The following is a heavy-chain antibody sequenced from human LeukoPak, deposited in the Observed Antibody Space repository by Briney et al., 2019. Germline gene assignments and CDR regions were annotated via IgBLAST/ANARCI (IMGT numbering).Heavy chain of an antibody. CDR3: ARSYSNHLFGMDV. J-gene: IGHJ6*02. V-gene: IGHV3-66*01. CDR2: IYSGGST. Sequence: GGSLRLSCAASGFIVTSYYMTWVRHAPRKGREWVSVIYSGGSTYYADSVKGRVAISRHDSKNTVFLQMNSVRGEDTAVYYCARSYSNHLFGMDVWGQGTTVTVSS. D-gene: IGHD4-11*01. CDR1: GFIVTSYY.